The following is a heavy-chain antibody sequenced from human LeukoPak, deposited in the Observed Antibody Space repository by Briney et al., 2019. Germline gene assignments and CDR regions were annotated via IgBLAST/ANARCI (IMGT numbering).Heavy chain of an antibody. CDR1: GDSITSGSFY. Sequence: PSETLSLTCSVSGDSITSGSFYWGWIRQTPGKGLEWIGNIYSTGATSYNPSVKSRVSMSVDTSKNQFSLELDSVTAADTAVYYCGRDSGFWLYWGQGILVTVSS. CDR3: GRDSGFWLY. D-gene: IGHD3-22*01. CDR2: IYSTGAT. V-gene: IGHV4-39*07. J-gene: IGHJ4*02.